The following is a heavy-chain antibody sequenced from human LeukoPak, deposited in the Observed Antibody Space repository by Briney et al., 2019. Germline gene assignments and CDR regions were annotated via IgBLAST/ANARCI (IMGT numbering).Heavy chain of an antibody. V-gene: IGHV3-33*01. CDR2: IWYDGSNK. CDR1: GFTFSSYG. Sequence: GGSLRLSCAASGFTFSSYGMHWVRQAPGKGLECVAVIWYDGSNKYYADSVKGRFTISRDNSKNTLYLQMNSLRAEDTAVYYCARDTGITMVRGFGYWGQGTLVTVSS. D-gene: IGHD3-10*01. J-gene: IGHJ4*02. CDR3: ARDTGITMVRGFGY.